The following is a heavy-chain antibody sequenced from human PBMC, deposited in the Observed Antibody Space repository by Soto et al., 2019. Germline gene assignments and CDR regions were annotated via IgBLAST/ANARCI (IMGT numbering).Heavy chain of an antibody. J-gene: IGHJ6*02. CDR1: GDSVSSNSAA. Sequence: SQTLSLTCAISGDSVSSNSAAWNWIRQSPSRGLEWLGRTYYRSKWYNDYAVSVKSRITINPDTSKTQFSLQLNSVTPEDTAVYYCARTLGFLEWVPKPPPETHYYYGMDVWGQGTTVTVSS. CDR3: ARTLGFLEWVPKPPPETHYYYGMDV. CDR2: TYYRSKWYN. D-gene: IGHD3-3*01. V-gene: IGHV6-1*01.